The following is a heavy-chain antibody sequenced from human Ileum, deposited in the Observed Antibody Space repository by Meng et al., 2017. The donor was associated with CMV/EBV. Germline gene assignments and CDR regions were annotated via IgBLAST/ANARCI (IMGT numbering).Heavy chain of an antibody. D-gene: IGHD2-15*01. CDR2: IYYSGSP. V-gene: IGHV4-39*07. CDR3: VRQVVAASFDY. J-gene: IGHJ4*02. CDR1: GGSISTGSDY. Sequence: QPHPQGPGPGLLNPSETLSLTCTVSGGSISTGSDYWGWIRQPPGKGLEWIGNIYYSGSPYYKPSLKSRVTISLDTSKNQFSLNLRSVTATDSAVYYCVRQVVAASFDYWGQGALVTVSS.